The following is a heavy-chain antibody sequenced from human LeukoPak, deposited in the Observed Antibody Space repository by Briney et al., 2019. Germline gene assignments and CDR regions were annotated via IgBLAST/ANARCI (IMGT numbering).Heavy chain of an antibody. CDR3: AGEGGGYHYFDY. CDR1: GFTFSSYG. CDR2: IWFDGKNE. Sequence: GGSLRLSCAASGFTFSSYGMHWVRQAPGKGLEWVADIWFDGKNEHFADSVKGRFTISRDNSKNTMYLQINSLRAEDTAVYYCAGEGGGYHYFDYWGQGTLVTVSS. J-gene: IGHJ4*02. D-gene: IGHD3-22*01. V-gene: IGHV3-33*01.